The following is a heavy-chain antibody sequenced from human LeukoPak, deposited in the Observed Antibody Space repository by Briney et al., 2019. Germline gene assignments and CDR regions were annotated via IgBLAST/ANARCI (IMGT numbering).Heavy chain of an antibody. CDR2: IHDSGST. CDR3: ARRPIFGGWFAP. CDR1: GGSISSYY. Sequence: PSETLSLTCTVSGGSISSYYWSWIRQPPGKGLEWIGYIHDSGSTNYNPSLKSRVTISVDTSKNPFSLMLYSLTAADTAVYYCARRPIFGGWFAPWGQGTLVTVSS. J-gene: IGHJ5*02. D-gene: IGHD3-3*01. V-gene: IGHV4-59*08.